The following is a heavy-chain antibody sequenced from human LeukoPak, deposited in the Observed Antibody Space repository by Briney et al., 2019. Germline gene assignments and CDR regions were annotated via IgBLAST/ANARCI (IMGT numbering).Heavy chain of an antibody. V-gene: IGHV5-51*01. CDR3: TCRDLTSTWSYP. Sequence: GESLKIPCKGIGNSFTSYWIGLVRQVSGKGFEWGGVIFPGYSKTRYRPSCQGQVTISVYQSISPAYLQSVRLEASDTAMYYGTCRDLTSTWSYPWGQGTLVTVSS. J-gene: IGHJ5*02. CDR1: GNSFTSYW. CDR2: IFPGYSKT. D-gene: IGHD2-2*01.